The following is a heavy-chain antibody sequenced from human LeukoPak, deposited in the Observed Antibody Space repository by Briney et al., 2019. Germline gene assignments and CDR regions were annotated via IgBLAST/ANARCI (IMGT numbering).Heavy chain of an antibody. V-gene: IGHV4-59*01. D-gene: IGHD3-3*01. CDR3: ARTSGGVVTHFDY. Sequence: SETLSLTCTVSGGSISSYYWSWIRQPPGKGLEWIGYIYYSGSTNYNPSLKSRVTISVDTSKNQFSLKLSSVTAADTAVYYCARTSGGVVTHFDYWGQGTLVTVSS. CDR2: IYYSGST. CDR1: GGSISSYY. J-gene: IGHJ4*02.